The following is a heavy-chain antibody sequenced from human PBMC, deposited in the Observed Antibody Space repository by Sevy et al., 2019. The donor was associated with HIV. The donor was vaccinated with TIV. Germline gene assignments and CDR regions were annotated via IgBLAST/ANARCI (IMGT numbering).Heavy chain of an antibody. CDR3: ARTGTTGPMAAFDI. D-gene: IGHD1-7*01. J-gene: IGHJ3*02. CDR1: GFPFSSYS. CDR2: IGSDGETT. V-gene: IGHV3-64*01. Sequence: GGSLRLSCAASGFPFSSYSFYWVRQAPGKGLEYVSAIGSDGETTLYASSVKGRFTISRDNSKNTLYLQMNSLRAEDTAVYYCARTGTTGPMAAFDIWGQGTMFTVSS.